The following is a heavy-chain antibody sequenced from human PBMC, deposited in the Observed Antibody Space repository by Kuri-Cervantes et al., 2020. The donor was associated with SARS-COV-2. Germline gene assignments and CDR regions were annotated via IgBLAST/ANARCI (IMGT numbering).Heavy chain of an antibody. CDR3: ATVTPDIVVVPAAIPGAFDI. J-gene: IGHJ3*02. V-gene: IGHV3-30*02. D-gene: IGHD2-2*02. Sequence: GESLKISCAASGFSFSAYGMYWVRQAPGKGLEWVAFIEYDGSSKYYADSVTGRFTVSRDNSKNTLFLHMDSLRGEDTAVYYCATVTPDIVVVPAAIPGAFDIWGQGTMVTVSS. CDR2: IEYDGSSK. CDR1: GFSFSAYG.